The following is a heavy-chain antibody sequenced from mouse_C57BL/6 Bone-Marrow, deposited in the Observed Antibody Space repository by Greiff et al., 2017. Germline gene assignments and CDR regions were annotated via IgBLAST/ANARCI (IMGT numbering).Heavy chain of an antibody. V-gene: IGHV5-4*03. Sequence: EVKLMESGGGLVKPGGSLKLSCAASGFTFSSYAMSWVRQTPEKRLEWVATISDGGSYTYYPDNVKGRFTISRDNAKNNLYLQMSHLKSEDTAMYYCARIPYYYGSSPWYFDVWGTGTTGTVSS. CDR2: ISDGGSYT. CDR1: GFTFSSYA. J-gene: IGHJ1*03. D-gene: IGHD1-1*01. CDR3: ARIPYYYGSSPWYFDV.